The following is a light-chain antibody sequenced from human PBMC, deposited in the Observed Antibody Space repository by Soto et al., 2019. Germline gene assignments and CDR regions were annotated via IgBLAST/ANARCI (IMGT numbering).Light chain of an antibody. J-gene: IGLJ1*01. CDR3: QSYDSSLSGPSYV. CDR2: GNS. V-gene: IGLV1-40*01. CDR1: STNIGAGYD. Sequence: QSVLTQPPSVSGAPGQRVTISCTGSSTNIGAGYDVHWYQQLPGAAPKLLIYGNSNRPSGVPDRFSGSKSGTSASLAITGLEAEDEADDYCQSYDSSLSGPSYVFGTGTKLTAL.